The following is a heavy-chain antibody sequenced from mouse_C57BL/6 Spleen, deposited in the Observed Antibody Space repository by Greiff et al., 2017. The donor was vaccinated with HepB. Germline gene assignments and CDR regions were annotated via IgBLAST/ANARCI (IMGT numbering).Heavy chain of an antibody. CDR3: AVGDLRWAY. J-gene: IGHJ3*01. CDR2: IYPGSGNT. CDR1: GYTFTDYY. D-gene: IGHD1-1*01. V-gene: IGHV1-76*01. Sequence: QVQLKESGAELVRPGASVKLSCKASGYTFTDYYINWVKQRPGQGLEWIARIYPGSGNTYYNEKFKGKATLTAEKSSSTAYMQLSSLTSEDSAVYFCAVGDLRWAYWGQGTLVTVSA.